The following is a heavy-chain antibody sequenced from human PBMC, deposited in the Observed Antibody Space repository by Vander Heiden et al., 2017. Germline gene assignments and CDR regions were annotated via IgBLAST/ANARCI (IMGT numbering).Heavy chain of an antibody. CDR2: ISYDGSNK. J-gene: IGHJ4*02. V-gene: IGHV3-30*18. CDR3: AKDRGRWLQPYDY. CDR1: GFTFSSYG. D-gene: IGHD5-12*01. Sequence: QVQLVESGGGVVQPGQSLRLSCAASGFTFSSYGMHWVRQAPGKGLEWVAVISYDGSNKYYADSVKGRFTISRDNSKNTLYLQMNSLRAEDTAVYYCAKDRGRWLQPYDYWGQGTLVTVSS.